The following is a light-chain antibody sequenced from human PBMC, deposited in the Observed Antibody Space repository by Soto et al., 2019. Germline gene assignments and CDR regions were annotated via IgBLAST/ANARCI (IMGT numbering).Light chain of an antibody. CDR3: QQYSTYSRA. Sequence: DIQMTQSPSTLSASVGDRVTITCRASQSISTSLAWYQQKPGKAPKLLIYKASSLESGVPSRFSGSIFGTEFTLTISSLQPDDFATYYCQQYSTYSRAFGQGTKVEIK. V-gene: IGKV1-5*03. CDR1: QSISTS. J-gene: IGKJ1*01. CDR2: KAS.